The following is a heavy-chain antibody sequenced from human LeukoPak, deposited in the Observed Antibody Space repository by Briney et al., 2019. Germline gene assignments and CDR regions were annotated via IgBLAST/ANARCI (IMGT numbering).Heavy chain of an antibody. CDR3: AGDYYGSGSYYNIPVLLGSYYYYGMDV. J-gene: IGHJ6*02. D-gene: IGHD3-10*01. Sequence: GGSLRLSCAASGFAFSSYWMHWVRQAPGKGLVWVSRINSDGSSTSYAGSVKGRFTISRDNAKNTLYLQMNSLRAEDTAVYYCAGDYYGSGSYYNIPVLLGSYYYYGMDVWGQGTTVTVSS. V-gene: IGHV3-74*01. CDR1: GFAFSSYW. CDR2: INSDGSST.